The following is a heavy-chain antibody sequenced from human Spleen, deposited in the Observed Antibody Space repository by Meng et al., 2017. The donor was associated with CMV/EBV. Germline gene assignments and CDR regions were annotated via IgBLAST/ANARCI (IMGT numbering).Heavy chain of an antibody. Sequence: SITSDSYYWSWIRQTPGKGLEWIGSVFYSGTTYYDPSLESRLTMSVDTSKNQFSLKLSSVTAADTAIYYCVRPSYDVLTGHENWVDLWGQGTLVTVSS. CDR3: VRPSYDVLTGHENWVDL. CDR1: SITSDSYY. CDR2: VFYSGTT. J-gene: IGHJ5*02. V-gene: IGHV4-39*01. D-gene: IGHD3-9*01.